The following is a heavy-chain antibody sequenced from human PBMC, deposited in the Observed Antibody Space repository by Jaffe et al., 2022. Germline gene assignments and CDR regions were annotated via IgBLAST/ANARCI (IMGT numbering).Heavy chain of an antibody. CDR1: GGSISSGSYY. J-gene: IGHJ3*02. CDR2: IYTSGST. CDR3: ARDSGYCSGGSCYYLDAFDI. D-gene: IGHD2-15*01. Sequence: QVQLQESGPGLVKPSQTLSLTCTVSGGSISSGSYYWSWIRQPAGKGLEWIGRIYTSGSTNYNPSLKSRVTISVDTSKNQFSLKVSSVTAADTAVYYCARDSGYCSGGSCYYLDAFDIWGQGTMVTVSS. V-gene: IGHV4-61*02.